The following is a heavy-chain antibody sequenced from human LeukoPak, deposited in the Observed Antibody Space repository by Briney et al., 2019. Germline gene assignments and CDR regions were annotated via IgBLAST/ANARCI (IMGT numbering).Heavy chain of an antibody. CDR1: GGSITSGGYY. V-gene: IGHV4-31*03. CDR3: ARRGSGSGGTYAGMDV. D-gene: IGHD2-15*01. CDR2: IYKTGST. Sequence: SSETLSLTCTVSGGSITSGGYYWSWIRQRPGKGLEWIGYIYKTGSTYYNPSLKSRVTMSVDTSRNQFSLRLTSVSATDAALYYCARRGSGSGGTYAGMDVWGQGTSVTVSS. J-gene: IGHJ6*02.